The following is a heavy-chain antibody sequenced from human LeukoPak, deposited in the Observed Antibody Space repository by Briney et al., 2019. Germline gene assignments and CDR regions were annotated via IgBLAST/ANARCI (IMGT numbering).Heavy chain of an antibody. Sequence: PSETLSLTCAVYGGSFSGYYWSWIRQPPGKGLEWIGEINHSGSTNYNPSLKSRVTISVDTSKNQFSLKLSSVTAADTAVYYCARGLIVVVPAAHRRKNSFDPWGQGTLVTVSS. V-gene: IGHV4-34*01. CDR1: GGSFSGYY. CDR2: INHSGST. D-gene: IGHD2-2*01. CDR3: ARGLIVVVPAAHRRKNSFDP. J-gene: IGHJ5*02.